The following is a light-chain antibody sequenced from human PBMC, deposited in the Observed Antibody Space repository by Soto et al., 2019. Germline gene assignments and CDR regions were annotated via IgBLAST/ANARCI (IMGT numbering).Light chain of an antibody. J-gene: IGLJ3*02. CDR3: CSHSSSSTWM. CDR2: EVT. Sequence: QSALTQTASVSGSPGQSITISCTGTSSDVGGYNFVSWYQQHPGTAPKLIIHEVTNRPSGVSNRFSGSKSGNTASLTISGLQAEDEAVYYCCSHSSSSTWMFGGGTKLTVL. V-gene: IGLV2-14*03. CDR1: SSDVGGYNF.